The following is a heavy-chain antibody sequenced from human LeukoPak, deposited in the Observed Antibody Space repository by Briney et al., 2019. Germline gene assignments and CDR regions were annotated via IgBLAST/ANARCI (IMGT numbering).Heavy chain of an antibody. CDR2: INPNSGGT. D-gene: IGHD5-24*01. CDR1: GYTFTNYG. CDR3: ARGRDGYNYDY. Sequence: ASVKVSCKASGYTFTNYGINWVRQAPGQGLEWMGWINPNSGGTNYAQKFQGRVTMTRDTSISTAYMELSRLRSDDTAVYYCARGRDGYNYDYWGQGTLVTVSS. J-gene: IGHJ4*02. V-gene: IGHV1-2*02.